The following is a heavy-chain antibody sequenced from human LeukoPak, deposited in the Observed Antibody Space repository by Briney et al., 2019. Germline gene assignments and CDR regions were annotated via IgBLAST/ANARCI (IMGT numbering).Heavy chain of an antibody. Sequence: ASVTVSCKASGYTFTSYAMHWVRQAPGQRLEWMGWINAGNGNTKFSQKFQGRVTITRDTSASAAYMELSSLRSEDTAVYYCARGMVRGLATIDYWGQGTLVTVSS. CDR1: GYTFTSYA. CDR2: INAGNGNT. CDR3: ARGMVRGLATIDY. V-gene: IGHV1-3*01. J-gene: IGHJ4*02. D-gene: IGHD3-10*01.